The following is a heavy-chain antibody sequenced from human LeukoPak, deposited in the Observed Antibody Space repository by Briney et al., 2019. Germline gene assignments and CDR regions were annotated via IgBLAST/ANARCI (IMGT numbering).Heavy chain of an antibody. Sequence: PGGSLRLSCTASTRYFTNYWTHWIRQVPGRGLAWVARIDRDGITTDNADSVKGRFTISRDNSKKTLYLQMNTLRAETTPVYYCAAGVRVLPLYFDYWGQRTLGTVSS. D-gene: IGHD3-10*01. J-gene: IGHJ4*02. V-gene: IGHV3-74*01. CDR3: AAGVRVLPLYFDY. CDR1: TRYFTNYW. CDR2: IDRDGITT.